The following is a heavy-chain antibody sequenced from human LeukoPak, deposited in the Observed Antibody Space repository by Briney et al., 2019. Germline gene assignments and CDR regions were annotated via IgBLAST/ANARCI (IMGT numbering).Heavy chain of an antibody. CDR3: ARDFLRGLVNWFDP. CDR2: IYHSGST. V-gene: IGHV4-38-2*02. CDR1: GYSISSGYY. J-gene: IGHJ5*02. Sequence: SETLSLTCTVSGYSISSGYYWGWIRQPPGKGLEWIGSIYHSGSTYYNPSLKSRVTISVDTSKNQFSLKLSSVTAADTAAYYCARDFLRGLVNWFDPWGQGTLVTVSS. D-gene: IGHD4-17*01.